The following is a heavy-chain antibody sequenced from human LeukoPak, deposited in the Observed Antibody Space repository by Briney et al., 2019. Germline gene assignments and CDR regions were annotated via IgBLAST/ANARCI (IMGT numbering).Heavy chain of an antibody. CDR1: GFTFSDYY. D-gene: IGHD6-13*01. V-gene: IGHV3-11*01. Sequence: GGSLRLSCAASGFTFSDYYMSWMRQAPGKGLEWVSYISSSGSTIYYADSVKGRFTISRDNAKNSLYLQMNSLRAEDTAVYYCARDLGFSHTGYSSSWYVGYYMDVWGKGTTVTVSS. J-gene: IGHJ6*03. CDR3: ARDLGFSHTGYSSSWYVGYYMDV. CDR2: ISSSGSTI.